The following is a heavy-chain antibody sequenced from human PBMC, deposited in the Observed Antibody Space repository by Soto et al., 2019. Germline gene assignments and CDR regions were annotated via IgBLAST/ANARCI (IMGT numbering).Heavy chain of an antibody. Sequence: SETLSLTCAVYGGSFSGYYWSWIRQPPGKGLEWIGEINHSGSTNYNPSLKSRVTISVDTSKNQFSLKLSSVTAADTAVYYCARGRRGGIAARPGFDYWGQGTLVTVSS. CDR3: ARGRRGGIAARPGFDY. CDR1: GGSFSGYY. V-gene: IGHV4-34*01. D-gene: IGHD6-6*01. CDR2: INHSGST. J-gene: IGHJ4*02.